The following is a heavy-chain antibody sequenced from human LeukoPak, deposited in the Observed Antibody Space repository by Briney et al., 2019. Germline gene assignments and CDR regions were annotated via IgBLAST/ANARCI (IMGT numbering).Heavy chain of an antibody. Sequence: GDPLKISCKGSGYSFTSYWIAWVRRMPWKSLECMVIVNPAASDTRYSPSFQGQVTFYVDKSISTAYLQWSSLQASDTAMYYCATVPRIPAVGNTEYFQYWGQGTLVTVSS. J-gene: IGHJ1*01. D-gene: IGHD6-13*01. CDR2: VNPAASDT. CDR1: GYSFTSYW. CDR3: ATVPRIPAVGNTEYFQY. V-gene: IGHV5-51*01.